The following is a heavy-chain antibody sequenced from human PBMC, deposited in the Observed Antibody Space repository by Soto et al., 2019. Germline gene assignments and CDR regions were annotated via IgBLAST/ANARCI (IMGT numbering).Heavy chain of an antibody. J-gene: IGHJ4*02. V-gene: IGHV3-23*01. Sequence: VHLSESGGGLVQPEGSLRLSCAASGFTFSSSAMSWVRQAPGKGLEWVATFRESGGTTHYADSVKGRFTISRDASKNMLNLQMNSLRAEDTAIYYCAKDSHWGIISPTHDYWGQGTRVTVSS. D-gene: IGHD3-16*01. CDR1: GFTFSSSA. CDR3: AKDSHWGIISPTHDY. CDR2: FRESGGTT.